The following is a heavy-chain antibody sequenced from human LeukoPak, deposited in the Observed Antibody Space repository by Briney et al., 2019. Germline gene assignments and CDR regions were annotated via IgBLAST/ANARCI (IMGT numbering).Heavy chain of an antibody. D-gene: IGHD6-13*01. Sequence: GGSLRLSCAGYDDYAMHWVRQAPGKGLEWVSGISWNSGSIAYADSVKGRFTISRDNTKNSLYLQMNSLGPEDTAMYYCARVLETFSSSWYWFDPWGQGTLVTVSS. J-gene: IGHJ5*02. CDR2: ISWNSGSI. CDR1: DDYA. CDR3: ARVLETFSSSWYWFDP. V-gene: IGHV3-9*01.